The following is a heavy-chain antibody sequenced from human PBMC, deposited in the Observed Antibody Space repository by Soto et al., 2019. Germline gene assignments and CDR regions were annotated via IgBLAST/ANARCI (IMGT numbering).Heavy chain of an antibody. D-gene: IGHD3-10*01. CDR1: GYTFTANY. CDR2: MSTSSGGT. J-gene: IGHJ4*02. CDR3: ARGFGSSWFDY. V-gene: IGHV1-2*02. Sequence: QVQLVQSGAEVKDPGASVKVSCRPSGYTFTANYIHWVRQAPGQGLEWMGWMSTSSGGTRFAEKFQGRVTLTRDTSISTAYMELTTLTLDDTAVYYSARGFGSSWFDYWGQGTLVAVSS.